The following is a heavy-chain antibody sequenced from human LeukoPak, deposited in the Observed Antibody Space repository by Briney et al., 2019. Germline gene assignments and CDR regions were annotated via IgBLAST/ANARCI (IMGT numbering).Heavy chain of an antibody. Sequence: SETLSLTCTVSGGSISSSSYYWGWIRQPPGKGLEWIGSIYYSGSTYYNPSLKSRVTISVDTSKNQFSLKLSSVTAADTAVYYCARAHCTNGVCLETYYYYYMDVWGKGTTVTVSS. V-gene: IGHV4-39*07. CDR3: ARAHCTNGVCLETYYYYYMDV. CDR2: IYYSGST. D-gene: IGHD2-8*01. J-gene: IGHJ6*03. CDR1: GGSISSSSYY.